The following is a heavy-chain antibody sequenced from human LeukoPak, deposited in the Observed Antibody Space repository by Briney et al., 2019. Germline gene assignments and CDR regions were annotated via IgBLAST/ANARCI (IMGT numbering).Heavy chain of an antibody. V-gene: IGHV4-39*07. CDR2: IYYSGST. CDR3: ARGSHDYVWGSYRQHDPFDY. CDR1: GGSISSSSYY. Sequence: SETLSLTCTVSGGSISSSSYYWGWIRQPPGKGLEWIGSIYYSGSTYYNPSLKSRVTISVDTSKNQFSLKLSSVTAADTAVYYCARGSHDYVWGSYRQHDPFDYWGQGTLVTVSS. J-gene: IGHJ4*02. D-gene: IGHD3-16*02.